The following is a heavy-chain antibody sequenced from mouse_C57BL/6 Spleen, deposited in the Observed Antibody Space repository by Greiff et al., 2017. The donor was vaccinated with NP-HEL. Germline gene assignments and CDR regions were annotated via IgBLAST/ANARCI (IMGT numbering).Heavy chain of an antibody. V-gene: IGHV1-18*01. CDR3: ARKGLPTVVARYFDV. CDR2: INPNNGGT. CDR1: GYTFTDYN. Sequence: EVQLQQSGPELVKPGASVKIPCKASGYTFTDYNMDWVKQSHGKSLEWIGDINPNNGGTIYNQKFKGQATLTVDKSSSTAYMELRSLTSEDTAVYYCARKGLPTVVARYFDVWGTGTTVTVSS. D-gene: IGHD1-1*01. J-gene: IGHJ1*03.